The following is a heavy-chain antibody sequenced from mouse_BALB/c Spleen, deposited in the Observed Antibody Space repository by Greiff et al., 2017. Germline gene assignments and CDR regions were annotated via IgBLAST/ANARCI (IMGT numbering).Heavy chain of an antibody. CDR1: GFNIKDTY. V-gene: IGHV14-3*02. CDR3: ARAIYDGYYWYFDV. J-gene: IGHJ1*01. Sequence: VQLKESGAELVKPGASVKLSCTASGFNIKDTYMHWVKQRPEQGLEWIGRIDPANGNTKYDPKFQGKATITADTSSNTAYLQLSSLTSEDTAVYYCARAIYDGYYWYFDVWGAGTTVTVSS. CDR2: IDPANGNT. D-gene: IGHD2-3*01.